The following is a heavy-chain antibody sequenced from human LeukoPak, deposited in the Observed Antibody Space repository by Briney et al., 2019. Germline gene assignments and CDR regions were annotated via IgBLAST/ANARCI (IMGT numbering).Heavy chain of an antibody. J-gene: IGHJ4*02. D-gene: IGHD5-18*01. CDR1: DGSISSSSHY. Sequence: SKTLSLTCTVSDGSISSSSHYWGWIRQPPGKGLEWIGSIYYSGNTYYNPSLKSRVTISVDTSKNQFSLKLSSVTAADTAVYYCARDAGYRGYSYGFFDYWGQGTLVTVSS. CDR3: ARDAGYRGYSYGFFDY. V-gene: IGHV4-39*02. CDR2: IYYSGNT.